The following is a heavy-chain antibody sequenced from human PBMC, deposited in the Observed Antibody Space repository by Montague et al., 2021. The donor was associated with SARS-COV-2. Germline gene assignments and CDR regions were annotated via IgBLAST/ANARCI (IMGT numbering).Heavy chain of an antibody. CDR1: GVSITSTNW. J-gene: IGHJ4*02. CDR3: AGKVLTVPADY. CDR2: ISYGGIA. V-gene: IGHV4-4*02. Sequence: SETLSPTSAVSGVSITSTNWWSLVRQPPGKGLEWIGEISYGGIATYNPSLKSRATISMDRSRDLFSLKLSSVTAADTAIYYCAGKVLTVPADYWGQGTLVTVS. D-gene: IGHD4-11*01.